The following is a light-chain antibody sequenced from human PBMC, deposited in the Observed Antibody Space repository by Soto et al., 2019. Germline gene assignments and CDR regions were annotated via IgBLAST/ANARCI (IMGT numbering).Light chain of an antibody. J-gene: IGLJ2*01. V-gene: IGLV2-14*03. Sequence: QSALTQPASVSGSPGQSITISCTGTSSDVGGHNYVSWYQQHPGKAPKLLIYDVSNRPSGVSNRFSGSKSGNTASLTISGLQAEDEADYYCGSYRSSSAPVFGGGTKLTVL. CDR1: SSDVGGHNY. CDR2: DVS. CDR3: GSYRSSSAPV.